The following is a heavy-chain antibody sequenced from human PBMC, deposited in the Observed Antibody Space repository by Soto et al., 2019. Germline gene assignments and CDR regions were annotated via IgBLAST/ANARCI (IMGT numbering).Heavy chain of an antibody. J-gene: IGHJ4*02. CDR1: XFTFSDYY. CDR3: XXXXXXXXXXXXY. V-gene: IGHV3-11*01. CDR2: ISSSGSTI. Sequence: XVQLVESGGGLVKPGGXLRLSCXASXFTFSDYYMSWXRXXXXXXXEWVSYISSSGSTIYYADSVKGRFTISRDNAKXSXYLQXNSLXXXXXXVXXXXXXXXXXXXXXXYXXQGTLVTVSS.